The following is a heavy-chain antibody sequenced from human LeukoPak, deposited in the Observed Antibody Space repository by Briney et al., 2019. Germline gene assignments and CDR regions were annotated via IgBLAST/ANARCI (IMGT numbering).Heavy chain of an antibody. V-gene: IGHV3-21*04. Sequence: GSLRLSCAASGFTFSSYSMNWVRQAPGKGLEWVSSISSSSSYIYYADSVKGRFTISRDNAKNSLYLQMNSLRAEDTAVYYCARAGGVTMIAAGDAFDIWGQGTMVTVSS. CDR3: ARAGGVTMIAAGDAFDI. D-gene: IGHD3-22*01. CDR2: ISSSSSYI. J-gene: IGHJ3*02. CDR1: GFTFSSYS.